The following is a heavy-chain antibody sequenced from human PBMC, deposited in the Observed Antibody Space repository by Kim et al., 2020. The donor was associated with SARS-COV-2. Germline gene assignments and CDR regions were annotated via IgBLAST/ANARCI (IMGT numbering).Heavy chain of an antibody. Sequence: SETLSLTCTVSGGSISGDHWNWIRQPPGKGLEWIGYMSYSGSTNYSPSLKSRVTISVDTSKNQFSLRLTSVTAADTAVYYCARGPDLYGSGTHMDVWGQGTTVTVSS. CDR2: MSYSGST. J-gene: IGHJ6*02. V-gene: IGHV4-59*01. CDR3: ARGPDLYGSGTHMDV. D-gene: IGHD3-10*01. CDR1: GGSISGDH.